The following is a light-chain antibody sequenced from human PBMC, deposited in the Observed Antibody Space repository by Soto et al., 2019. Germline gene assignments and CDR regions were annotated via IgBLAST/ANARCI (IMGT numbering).Light chain of an antibody. Sequence: EIQMTQSPSTLCGPVVDRVTITRSASQTISSWSAWYQQKPGKAPKSLIYATSNLQSGVPSRFSGSGFGTEFTLTISSLQPEDFATYYCQKYNTYPITFGKGKRRAIK. CDR1: QTISSW. CDR2: ATS. J-gene: IGKJ5*01. CDR3: QKYNTYPIT. V-gene: IGKV1D-16*01.